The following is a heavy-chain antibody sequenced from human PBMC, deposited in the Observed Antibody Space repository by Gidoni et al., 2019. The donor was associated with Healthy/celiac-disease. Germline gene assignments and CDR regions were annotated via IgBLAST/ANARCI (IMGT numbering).Heavy chain of an antibody. D-gene: IGHD3-22*01. J-gene: IGHJ4*02. CDR2: ISYDGSNK. CDR1: GFTFSSYA. CDR3: ARDSALNYYDSSGYSV. V-gene: IGHV3-30-3*01. Sequence: QVQLVAYGGGVVQPGRSLRLSCAASGFTFSSYAMHWVRQAPGKGLEWVAVISYDGSNKYYADSVKGRFTISRDNSKNTLYLQMNSLRAEDTAVYYCARDSALNYYDSSGYSVWGQGTLVTVSS.